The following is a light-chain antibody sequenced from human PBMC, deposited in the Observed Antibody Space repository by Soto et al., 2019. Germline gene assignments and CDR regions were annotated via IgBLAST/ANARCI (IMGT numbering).Light chain of an antibody. CDR2: DAS. CDR3: QQYGSSQIT. J-gene: IGKJ5*01. Sequence: EIVLTQSPATLSFSPGERSTLSCRASQSISIYLAWYQQKPGQAPRLLIYDASSRATGIPDRFSGSGSGTDFTLTISRLEPEDFAVYYCQQYGSSQITFGQGTRLEIK. CDR1: QSISIY. V-gene: IGKV3-20*01.